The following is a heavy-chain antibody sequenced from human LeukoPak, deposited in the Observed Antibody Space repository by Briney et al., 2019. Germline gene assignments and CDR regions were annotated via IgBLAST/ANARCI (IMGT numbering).Heavy chain of an antibody. CDR3: AKASSRAVVYNWFDP. D-gene: IGHD4-23*01. Sequence: TGGSLRLSCAASGFTFSSYWMHWVRQAPGKGLVWVSRINSDGSSTSYADSVKGRFTISRDNAKNTLYLQMNSLRAEDTAVYYCAKASSRAVVYNWFDPWGQGTLVTVSS. V-gene: IGHV3-74*01. J-gene: IGHJ5*02. CDR1: GFTFSSYW. CDR2: INSDGSST.